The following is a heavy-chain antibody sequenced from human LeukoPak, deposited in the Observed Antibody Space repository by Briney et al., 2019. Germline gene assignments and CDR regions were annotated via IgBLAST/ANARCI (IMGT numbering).Heavy chain of an antibody. CDR1: GGSFSGYY. J-gene: IGHJ4*02. V-gene: IGHV4-34*01. D-gene: IGHD2-2*02. CDR2: INHSGST. Sequence: SETLSLTCAVYGGSFSGYYWSWIRQPPGKGLEWIGEINHSGSTNYNPSLKSRVTISVDTSKNQFSLKLSSVTAADTAVYYCARGFKVHYSSTSCYTWAFDYWGQGTLVTVSS. CDR3: ARGFKVHYSSTSCYTWAFDY.